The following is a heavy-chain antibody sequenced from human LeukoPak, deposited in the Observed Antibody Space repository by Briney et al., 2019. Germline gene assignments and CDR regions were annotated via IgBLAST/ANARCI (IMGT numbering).Heavy chain of an antibody. J-gene: IGHJ3*02. CDR3: ARGVRSPLGSYYLLCAFDI. CDR1: GGSISSSSYY. Sequence: SETLSLTCTVSGGSISSSSYYWGWIRQPPGKGLEWIGSIYYSGSTYYNPSLKSRVTISVDTSKNQFSLKLSSVTAADTAVYYCARGVRSPLGSYYLLCAFDIWGQGTMVTVSS. V-gene: IGHV4-39*07. D-gene: IGHD1-26*01. CDR2: IYYSGST.